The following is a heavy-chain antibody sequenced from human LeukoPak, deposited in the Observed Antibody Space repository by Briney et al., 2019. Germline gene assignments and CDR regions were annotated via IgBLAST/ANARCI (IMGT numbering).Heavy chain of an antibody. Sequence: PSETLSLTCTVSGYSISSGYYWGWIRQPPGKGLEWLASIYHSGTIYYNPSLKSRVTISVDTSKNQFSLKLTSVTAADTAVYYCAIGLGRQQLVSPFDYWGQGTLVTVSS. V-gene: IGHV4-38-2*02. J-gene: IGHJ4*02. CDR2: IYHSGTI. CDR1: GYSISSGYY. CDR3: AIGLGRQQLVSPFDY. D-gene: IGHD6-13*01.